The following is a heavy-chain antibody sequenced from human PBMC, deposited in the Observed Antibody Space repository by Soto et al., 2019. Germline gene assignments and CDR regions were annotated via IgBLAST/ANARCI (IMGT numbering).Heavy chain of an antibody. D-gene: IGHD5-12*01. J-gene: IGHJ3*02. V-gene: IGHV4-30-2*01. CDR2: IYHSGST. Sequence: SETLSLTCAVSGGSITSGAYSWNWIRQPPGKGLEWIGYIYHSGSTYYNPSLKSRVTISVDRSKNQFSLRLSSVTAADTAVYYCARALTTYTGGYNYALDIWGQGTKVTVS. CDR3: ARALTTYTGGYNYALDI. CDR1: GGSITSGAYS.